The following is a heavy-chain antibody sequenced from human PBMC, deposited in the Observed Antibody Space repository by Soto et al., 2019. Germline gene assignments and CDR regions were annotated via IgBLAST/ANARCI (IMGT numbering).Heavy chain of an antibody. CDR1: GGSVSNKTYY. D-gene: IGHD4-17*01. V-gene: IGHV4-61*01. CDR2: VYYSGTT. Sequence: PSETLSLTCSVSGGSVSNKTYYWSWIRQPPGKRQERIGYVYYSGTTNYIPSLKSRVTISVDLSKNLFSLSLSFVTTADTALYYFARTTAVPNTLRSRYFFDYWGQGTLVTVSS. CDR3: ARTTAVPNTLRSRYFFDY. J-gene: IGHJ4*02.